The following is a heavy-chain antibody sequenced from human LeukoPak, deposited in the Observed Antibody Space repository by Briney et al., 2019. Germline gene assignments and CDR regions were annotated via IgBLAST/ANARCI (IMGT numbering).Heavy chain of an antibody. D-gene: IGHD2-21*02. CDR2: ISSSGSTI. CDR3: ATEVVVTAMADAFDI. V-gene: IGHV3-11*01. J-gene: IGHJ3*02. CDR1: GFTISDYY. Sequence: GGSLRLSCAASGFTISDYYLSWIRQAPGKGLEWVSYISSSGSTIYYADSVKGRFTISRDNTKNSLYLQMNSLRAEDTAVYYCATEVVVTAMADAFDIWGQGTMVTVSS.